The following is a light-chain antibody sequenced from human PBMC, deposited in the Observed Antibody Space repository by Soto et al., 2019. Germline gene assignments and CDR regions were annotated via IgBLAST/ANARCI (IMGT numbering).Light chain of an antibody. CDR1: NSDIGGYNY. Sequence: QSVLTQPRSVSGSPGQSVTISCTGTNSDIGGYNYVSWYQQHPGKAPKVMIYDVSRRPSGVPDRFSGSKSGNTASLTISGLQAEDDADYYCCSYAGIYNFWGFGGGTKVTVL. J-gene: IGLJ3*02. V-gene: IGLV2-11*01. CDR3: CSYAGIYNFWG. CDR2: DVS.